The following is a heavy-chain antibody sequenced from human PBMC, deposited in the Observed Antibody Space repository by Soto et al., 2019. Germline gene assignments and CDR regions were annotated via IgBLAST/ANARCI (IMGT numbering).Heavy chain of an antibody. D-gene: IGHD5-12*01. CDR1: GYRFTGNY. CDR2: INPNSGGT. J-gene: IGHJ4*02. V-gene: IGHV1-2*04. CDR3: ARVRSGYDFFDY. Sequence: SVKLSCAACGYRFTGNYMHWVRQAPGQGLEWMGWINPNSGGTNYAQKFQGWVTMTRDTSISTAYMELSRLRSDDTAVYYCARVRSGYDFFDYWGQGTLVTVSS.